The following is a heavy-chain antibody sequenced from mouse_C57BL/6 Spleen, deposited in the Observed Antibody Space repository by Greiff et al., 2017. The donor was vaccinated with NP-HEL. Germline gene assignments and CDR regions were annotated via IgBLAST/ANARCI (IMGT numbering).Heavy chain of an antibody. CDR1: GYAFTNYL. CDR3: ARLTTGVATRYFDV. D-gene: IGHD1-1*01. V-gene: IGHV1-54*01. Sequence: VQLQQSGAELVRPGTSVKVSCKASGYAFTNYLIEWVKQRPGQGLEWIGVINPGSGGTNYNEKFKGKATLTADKSSSTAYMQLSSLTSEDSAVYFCARLTTGVATRYFDVWGKGNTVNVSS. CDR2: INPGSGGT. J-gene: IGHJ1*03.